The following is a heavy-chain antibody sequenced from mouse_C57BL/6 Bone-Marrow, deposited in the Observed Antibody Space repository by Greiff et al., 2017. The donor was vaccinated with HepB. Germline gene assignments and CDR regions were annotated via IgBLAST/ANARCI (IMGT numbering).Heavy chain of an antibody. V-gene: IGHV1-82*01. Sequence: QVHVKQSGPELVKPGASVKISCKASGYAFSSSWMNWVKQRPGKGLEWIGRIYPGDGDTNYNGKFKGKATLTADKSSSTAYMQLSSLTSEDSAVYFCGASDGVYAMDYWGQGTSVTVSS. CDR1: GYAFSSSW. CDR2: IYPGDGDT. J-gene: IGHJ4*01. CDR3: GASDGVYAMDY. D-gene: IGHD6-1*01.